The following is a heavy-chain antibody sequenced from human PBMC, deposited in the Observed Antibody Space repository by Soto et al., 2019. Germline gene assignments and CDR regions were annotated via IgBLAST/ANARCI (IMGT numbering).Heavy chain of an antibody. CDR3: AMSAGYGGAFDV. V-gene: IGHV3-23*04. CDR2: ITNNGDTT. CDR1: GFTFSIYA. Sequence: EKQLVESGGALAQPGGSLRLSCVGSGFTFSIYALTWVRQAPGKGLEWVSLITNNGDTTFFGDSVKGRFSISRDNSNKTLYLQLANLSAEATAIYYCAMSAGYGGAFDVWGQGTMVAVSS. D-gene: IGHD5-12*01. J-gene: IGHJ3*01.